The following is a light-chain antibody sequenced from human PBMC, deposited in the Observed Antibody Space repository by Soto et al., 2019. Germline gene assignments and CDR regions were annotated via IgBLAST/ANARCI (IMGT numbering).Light chain of an antibody. CDR1: QSISSR. CDR3: QQYNSYPWT. J-gene: IGKJ1*01. Sequence: DIQMTQSPSTLSASVGDRVTITCRASQSISSRLAWYQQKPGKAPKLLIYKASSLESGVPSRFSGSGSGTEFTLPISSLQPDDFATYYCQQYNSYPWTFGQGNKVEIK. V-gene: IGKV1-5*03. CDR2: KAS.